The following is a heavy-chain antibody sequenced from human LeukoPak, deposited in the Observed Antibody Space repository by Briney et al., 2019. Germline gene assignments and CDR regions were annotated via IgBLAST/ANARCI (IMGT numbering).Heavy chain of an antibody. D-gene: IGHD3-22*01. J-gene: IGHJ1*01. CDR2: IKSDGST. V-gene: IGHV3-74*01. CDR3: ARAPAEIGGYYPEYFRH. CDR1: GFTFSRYW. Sequence: GGSLRVSCAASGFTFSRYWMHWVRQAPGKGLVWVSRIKSDGSTNYADSVKGRFTISRDNAKNTVSLQMNSLRAEDTGVYYCARAPAEIGGYYPEYFRHWGQGTLVTVSS.